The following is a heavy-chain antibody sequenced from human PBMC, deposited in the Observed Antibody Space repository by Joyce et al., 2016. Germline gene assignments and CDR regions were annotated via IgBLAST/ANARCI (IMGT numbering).Heavy chain of an antibody. CDR2: ISGTSYYI. CDR1: GSTFSSSS. J-gene: IGHJ6*02. D-gene: IGHD3-16*01. CDR3: ARGGISYYYAMDV. V-gene: IGHV3-21*01. Sequence: QLVESGGGVVKPGGSLRLSCEASGSTFSSSSMSWFRQAPGKGLEWVAAISGTSYYIFHAETVRGRFTVSRDNAKKTLYLQMNSLRAEDLAVFYCARGGISYYYAMDVWGQGTTVTVSS.